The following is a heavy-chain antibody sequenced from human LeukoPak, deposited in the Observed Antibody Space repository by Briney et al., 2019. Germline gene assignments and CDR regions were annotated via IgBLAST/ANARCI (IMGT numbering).Heavy chain of an antibody. CDR1: GGSISSYY. CDR2: IYTSGST. CDR3: AREPQPSHSGSSNWFDP. V-gene: IGHV4-4*07. Sequence: SETLSLTCTVSGGSISSYYWSWIRQPAGKGLEWIGRIYTSGSTNYNPSLKSRVTMSVDTSKNQFSLKLSSVTAADTAVYYCAREPQPSHSGSSNWFDPWGQGTLVTVSS. J-gene: IGHJ5*02. D-gene: IGHD1-26*01.